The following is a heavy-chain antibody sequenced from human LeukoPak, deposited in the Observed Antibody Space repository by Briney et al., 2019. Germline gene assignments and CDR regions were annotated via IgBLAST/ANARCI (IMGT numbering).Heavy chain of an antibody. J-gene: IGHJ1*01. CDR1: GFTFSNCA. CDR3: AKDEDARPMYFQD. V-gene: IGHV3-23*01. CDR2: ISGSGGSI. D-gene: IGHD3-10*02. Sequence: GGSLRLSCAASGFTFSNCAMSWVRQAPGKGLEWVSAISGSGGSIYYADSVKGRFTVSRDNSKNTLYLQMNTLRAEDTAVYYCAKDEDARPMYFQDWGQGTLVTVSS.